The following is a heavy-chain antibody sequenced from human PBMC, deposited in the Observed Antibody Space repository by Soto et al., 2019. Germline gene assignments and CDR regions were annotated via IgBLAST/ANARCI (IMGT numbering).Heavy chain of an antibody. Sequence: ASVKVSCKASGYTFTSYDINWVRQATGQGLEWMGWMNPNSGNTGYAQKFQGRVTMTRNTSISTAYMELSSLRSEDTAVYYCAGYSFWDYRFYYYYYGMDFWGQGTTVTVSS. V-gene: IGHV1-8*01. CDR1: GYTFTSYD. J-gene: IGHJ6*02. CDR2: MNPNSGNT. D-gene: IGHD5-18*01. CDR3: AGYSFWDYRFYYYYYGMDF.